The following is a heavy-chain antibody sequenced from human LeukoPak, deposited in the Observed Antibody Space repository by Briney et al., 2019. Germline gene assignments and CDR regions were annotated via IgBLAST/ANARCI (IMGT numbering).Heavy chain of an antibody. CDR3: ARTPGQLEPGDY. Sequence: SGTLSLTCTVSGGSISSSSYYWGWIRQPPGKGLEWIGSIYSGSTYYNPSLKSQVTISVDTSKNQFSLKLSSVTAVDTAVYYCARTPGQLEPGDYWGQGTLVTVSS. CDR1: GGSISSSSYY. V-gene: IGHV4-39*01. J-gene: IGHJ4*02. CDR2: IYSGST. D-gene: IGHD1-1*01.